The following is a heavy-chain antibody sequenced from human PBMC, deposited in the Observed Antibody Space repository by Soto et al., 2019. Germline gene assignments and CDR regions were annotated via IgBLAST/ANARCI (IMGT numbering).Heavy chain of an antibody. V-gene: IGHV4-39*01. D-gene: IGHD3-22*01. CDR1: GGSISSTTYY. Sequence: PSETLSLTCAVSGGSISSTTYYWAWIRQPPGKGLEWVAAIYYSGATYYNPSLKSRLTISIDTSKNQFSLRLSSVTAADTAMYYCARYYDTSNRPYFHHWGQGTRVTV. CDR3: ARYYDTSNRPYFHH. J-gene: IGHJ1*01. CDR2: IYYSGAT.